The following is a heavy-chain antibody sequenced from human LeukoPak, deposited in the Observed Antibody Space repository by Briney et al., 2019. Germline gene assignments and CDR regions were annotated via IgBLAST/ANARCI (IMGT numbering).Heavy chain of an antibody. V-gene: IGHV4-34*01. CDR1: GGSFSGYY. CDR3: ARGGLMVYAVRVQNDVFDI. CDR2: INHSGST. Sequence: SETLSLTCAVYGGSFSGYYWSWIRQPPGKGLEWIGEINHSGSTNYNPSLKSRVTISVGTSKNQFSLKLSSVTAADKSEYYFARGGLMVYAVRVQNDVFDIWGQGTMVTVSS. J-gene: IGHJ3*02. D-gene: IGHD2-8*01.